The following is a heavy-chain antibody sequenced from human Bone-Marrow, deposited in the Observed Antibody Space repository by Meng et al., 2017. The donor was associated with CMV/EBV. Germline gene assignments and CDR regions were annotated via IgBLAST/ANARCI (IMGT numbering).Heavy chain of an antibody. CDR1: GYTFTGHY. CDR2: INPNSGGT. Sequence: ASVKVSCKASGYTFTGHYMHWVRQAPGQGLEWMGWINPNSGGTNYAQKFQGRVTMTRDTSISTAYMELRRLRSDDTAVYYCARVYYYGSGDYWGQGTLVTVSS. CDR3: ARVYYYGSGDY. D-gene: IGHD3-10*01. J-gene: IGHJ4*02. V-gene: IGHV1-2*02.